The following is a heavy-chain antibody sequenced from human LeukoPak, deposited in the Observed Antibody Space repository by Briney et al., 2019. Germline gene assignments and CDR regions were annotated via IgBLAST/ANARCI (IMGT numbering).Heavy chain of an antibody. Sequence: PSETLSLTCAVYGGSFSGYYWSWIRQPPGKGLEWIGEINHSGSTNYNPSLKSRVTISVDTSKNQFSLKLSSVTAADTAVYYCARHVDSSGYSNVIFDYWGQGTLVTVSS. CDR2: INHSGST. V-gene: IGHV4-34*01. D-gene: IGHD5-12*01. CDR1: GGSFSGYY. J-gene: IGHJ4*02. CDR3: ARHVDSSGYSNVIFDY.